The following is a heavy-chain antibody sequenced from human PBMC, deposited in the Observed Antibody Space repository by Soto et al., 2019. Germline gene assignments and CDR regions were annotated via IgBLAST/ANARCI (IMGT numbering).Heavy chain of an antibody. CDR3: ARGRTRPRTVDTYYFDY. D-gene: IGHD5-18*01. J-gene: IGHJ4*02. V-gene: IGHV1-8*01. CDR2: MNPNSGNT. Sequence: QVQLVQSGAEVKKPGASVKVSCKASGYTFTSYDINWVRQATGQGLEWMGWMNPNSGNTGYAQKFQGRVTMTRNTSISTAYMELSSLRSEDTAVYYCARGRTRPRTVDTYYFDYWGQGTLVTVSS. CDR1: GYTFTSYD.